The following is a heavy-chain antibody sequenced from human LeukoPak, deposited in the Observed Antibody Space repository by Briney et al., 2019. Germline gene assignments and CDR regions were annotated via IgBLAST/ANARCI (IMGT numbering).Heavy chain of an antibody. V-gene: IGHV1-18*01. Sequence: ASVKVSCKASGGTFSSYAISWVRQAPGQGLEWMGWISAYNGNTNYAQKLQGRVTMTTDTSTSTAYMELRSLRSDDTAVYYCARVGYCSGGSCYSFDYWGQGTLVTVSS. D-gene: IGHD2-15*01. CDR3: ARVGYCSGGSCYSFDY. J-gene: IGHJ4*02. CDR1: GGTFSSYA. CDR2: ISAYNGNT.